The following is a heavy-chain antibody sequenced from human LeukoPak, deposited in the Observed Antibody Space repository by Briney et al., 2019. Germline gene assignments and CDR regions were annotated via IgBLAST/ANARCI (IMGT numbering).Heavy chain of an antibody. CDR3: ARLPLPYDILTGYQKPTAMAAEYFDY. Sequence: ASVKVSCKASGYTFTSYGITWVRQAPGQGLEWMAWISAYNGNTEYAQKLQGRVTMTTDTSTSTAYMELRSLRSDDTAVYYCARLPLPYDILTGYQKPTAMAAEYFDYWGQGTLVTVSS. CDR1: GYTFTSYG. J-gene: IGHJ4*02. CDR2: ISAYNGNT. D-gene: IGHD3-9*01. V-gene: IGHV1-18*01.